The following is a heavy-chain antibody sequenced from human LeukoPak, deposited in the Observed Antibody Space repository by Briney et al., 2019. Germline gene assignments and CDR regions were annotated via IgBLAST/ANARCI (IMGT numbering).Heavy chain of an antibody. J-gene: IGHJ4*02. CDR3: ARTNYYDSSGYFLSY. D-gene: IGHD3-22*01. CDR1: GYSFTGYY. V-gene: IGHV1-2*02. Sequence: ASVKVSCKASGYSFTGYYVHWVRKAPGQGLEWMGWINPSSGGTNYAQNLQGRVTMTRDTSISTAYMELRSLRSDDAAVYYCARTNYYDSSGYFLSYWGQGTLVTVSS. CDR2: INPSSGGT.